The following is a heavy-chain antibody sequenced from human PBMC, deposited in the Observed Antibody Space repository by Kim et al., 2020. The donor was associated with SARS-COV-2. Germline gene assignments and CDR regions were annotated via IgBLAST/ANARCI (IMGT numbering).Heavy chain of an antibody. CDR1: GFTFSSYS. CDR3: ARDGLRFLEWLLFDY. CDR2: ISSSSSTI. J-gene: IGHJ4*02. V-gene: IGHV3-48*02. D-gene: IGHD3-3*01. Sequence: GGSLRLSCAASGFTFSSYSMNWVRQAPGKGLEWVSYISSSSSTIYYADSVKGRFTISRDNAKNSLYLQMNSLRDEDTAVYYCARDGLRFLEWLLFDYWGQGTLVTVSS.